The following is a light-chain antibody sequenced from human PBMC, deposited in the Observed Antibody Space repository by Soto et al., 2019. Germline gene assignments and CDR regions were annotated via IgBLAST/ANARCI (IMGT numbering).Light chain of an antibody. CDR3: QQYDNWPRT. V-gene: IGKV3-15*01. CDR1: QSVSSN. Sequence: EIVMTQSPVTLSVSPGERATLSCRASQSVSSNLAWYQQKPGQPPRLLIYGASTRATGIPARFSGSGSGTEFTLTISSQQSEDFAVYYCQQYDNWPRTFGQGTKVEIK. J-gene: IGKJ1*01. CDR2: GAS.